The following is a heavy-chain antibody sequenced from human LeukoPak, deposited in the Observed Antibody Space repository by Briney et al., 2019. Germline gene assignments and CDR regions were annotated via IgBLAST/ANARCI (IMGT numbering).Heavy chain of an antibody. CDR3: ARGLSDSSGYYYGGRFDP. CDR1: GGSISSYY. J-gene: IGHJ5*02. Sequence: SETPSLTCTVFGGSISSYYWSWIRQPPGKGLEWIGYIYYSKSTNYNPSLKSRVTISGDTSKNQFSLKLSSVTAADTAVYYCARGLSDSSGYYYGGRFDPWGQGTLVTVSS. CDR2: IYYSKST. V-gene: IGHV4-59*01. D-gene: IGHD3-22*01.